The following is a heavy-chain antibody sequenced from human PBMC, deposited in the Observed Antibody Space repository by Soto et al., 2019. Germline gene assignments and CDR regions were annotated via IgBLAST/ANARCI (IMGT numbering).Heavy chain of an antibody. CDR1: GYTFTSYG. D-gene: IGHD2-2*02. CDR2: ISAYNGNT. J-gene: IGHJ3*02. Sequence: GASVKVSCKASGYTFTSYGMSWVRQAPGQGLEWMRWISAYNGNTNYAQKLQGRVTMTTDTSTSTAYMELRSLRSDDTAVYFCVSVLYYSDLWDAHDIWGQGTLVPVSS. CDR3: VSVLYYSDLWDAHDI. V-gene: IGHV1-18*01.